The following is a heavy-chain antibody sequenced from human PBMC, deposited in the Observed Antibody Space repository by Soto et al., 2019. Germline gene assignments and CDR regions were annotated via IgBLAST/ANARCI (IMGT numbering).Heavy chain of an antibody. D-gene: IGHD6-19*01. CDR3: AKSAGGSVWQWLIADY. CDR2: ISGSGGNT. J-gene: IGHJ4*02. Sequence: EVQLLESGGGLVQPGGSLRLSCAASGFTFSSYAMSWVRQAPGQGLEWVSTISGSGGNTYYADSVKGRFTISRDNSKNTLYLRMNSLRAEDTALYYGAKSAGGSVWQWLIADYGGQGTLVTVSS. V-gene: IGHV3-23*01. CDR1: GFTFSSYA.